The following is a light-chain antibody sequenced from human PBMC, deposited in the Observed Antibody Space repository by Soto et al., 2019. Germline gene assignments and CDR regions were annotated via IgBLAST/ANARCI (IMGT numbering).Light chain of an antibody. J-gene: IGKJ1*01. CDR2: GAS. CDR3: QQYNNWPPGT. CDR1: QSVSSN. V-gene: IGKV3-15*01. Sequence: EMVMTQSPATLSVSPGERATLSCRASQSVSSNLAWYQQKPGQAPRLLIYGASTRATGIPARFSGSGSGTEFTLTISSLQSEDFAVYYCQQYNNWPPGTFGQGT.